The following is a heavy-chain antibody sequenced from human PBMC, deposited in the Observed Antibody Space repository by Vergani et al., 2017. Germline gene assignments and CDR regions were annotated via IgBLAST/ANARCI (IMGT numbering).Heavy chain of an antibody. D-gene: IGHD3-10*01. J-gene: IGHJ4*02. CDR1: GGSISSYY. CDR3: ARAYYGSGSYSY. Sequence: QVQLQQWGPGLVKPSETLSLTCTVSGGSISSYYWSWIRQPPGKGLEWIGYIYYSGSTNYNPSLKSRVTISVDTSKNQFSLKLSSVTAADTAVYYCARAYYGSGSYSYWGQGTLVTVSS. V-gene: IGHV4-59*12. CDR2: IYYSGST.